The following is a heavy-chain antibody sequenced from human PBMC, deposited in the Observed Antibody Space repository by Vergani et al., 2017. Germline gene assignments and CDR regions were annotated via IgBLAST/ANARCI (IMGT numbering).Heavy chain of an antibody. V-gene: IGHV3-48*01. D-gene: IGHD6-6*01. Sequence: EVQLVESGGGLVQPGGSLRLPCAASGFTFSSYSMNWVRQAPGKGLEWVSYISSSSRTIYYAGSVKGRFTISRDNAKNSLYLQMNSLRAEDTAVYYCAKTGVAAPDAFDIWGQGTMVTVSS. CDR3: AKTGVAAPDAFDI. J-gene: IGHJ3*02. CDR2: ISSSSRTI. CDR1: GFTFSSYS.